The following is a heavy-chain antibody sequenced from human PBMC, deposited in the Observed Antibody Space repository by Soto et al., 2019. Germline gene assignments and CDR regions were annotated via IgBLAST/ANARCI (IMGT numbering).Heavy chain of an antibody. CDR3: ARDYQKASPSTTYQTITMAL. D-gene: IGHD3-10*01. CDR2: INPSGGST. J-gene: IGHJ4*02. Sequence: ASVKVSCKASGYTFTSYYMHWVRQAPGQGLEWMGIINPSGGSTSYAQKFQGRVTMTRDTSTSTVYMELSSLRSEDTAVYYCARDYQKASPSTTYQTITMALWGQGTLVTVSS. V-gene: IGHV1-46*01. CDR1: GYTFTSYY.